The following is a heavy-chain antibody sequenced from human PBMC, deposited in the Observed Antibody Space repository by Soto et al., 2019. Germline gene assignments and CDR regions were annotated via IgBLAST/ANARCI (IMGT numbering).Heavy chain of an antibody. CDR2: IIPILGTA. CDR3: AREGSSNESPYYGMDV. D-gene: IGHD3-10*01. CDR1: GGTFSSYA. J-gene: IGHJ6*02. V-gene: IGHV1-69*01. Sequence: QVQLLQSGAEVKKPGSSVKVSCKASGGTFSSYAISWVRQAPGQGLEWMGGIIPILGTANYAQKFQGRVTITADEATGTAYMELSSLRSEDTAVYYCAREGSSNESPYYGMDVWGQGTTVTVSS.